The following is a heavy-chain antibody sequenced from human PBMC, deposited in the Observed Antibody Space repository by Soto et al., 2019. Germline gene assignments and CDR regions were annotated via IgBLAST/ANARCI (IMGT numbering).Heavy chain of an antibody. V-gene: IGHV3-72*01. Sequence: EVQLVESGGGLVKPGGSLRLSCAAAGFTFSDYYMDWVRQGPGKGLEWVGRTKNKANSYSTEYAAAVKGRFTISRDVSKNSLYLHMNSLKTEDTAVYYCTREMYYGIRPYSFAMDVWGQGTTVTVSS. J-gene: IGHJ6*02. CDR2: TKNKANSYST. D-gene: IGHD3-9*01. CDR3: TREMYYGIRPYSFAMDV. CDR1: GFTFSDYY.